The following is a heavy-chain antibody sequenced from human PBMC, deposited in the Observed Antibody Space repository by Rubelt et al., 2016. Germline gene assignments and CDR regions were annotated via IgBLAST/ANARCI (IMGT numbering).Heavy chain of an antibody. V-gene: IGHV4-59*08. J-gene: IGHJ4*02. Sequence: QVQLQESGPGLVKPSETLSLTCTVSGGSISSYYWSWIRQPPGKGLEWIGYIYYSGSTNYNPSLTSRVTISVDTSKNQFSLKPSSVTAADTAVYYCARQTGYSYGYDQDYFDYWGQGTLVTVSS. D-gene: IGHD5-18*01. CDR1: GGSISSYY. CDR2: IYYSGST. CDR3: ARQTGYSYGYDQDYFDY.